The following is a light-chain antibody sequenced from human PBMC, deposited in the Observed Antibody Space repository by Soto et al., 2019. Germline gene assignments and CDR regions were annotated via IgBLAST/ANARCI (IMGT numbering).Light chain of an antibody. CDR2: AAS. Sequence: AIQMTQSPSSLSASVGDRVTITCRASQGIGNHLGWFQQSPGKAPKLLISAASSLQSGVPSRFSGSGSGTDFSLTISGLQPEDFGTYYCLQDYNLGTFGGGTKVELK. CDR3: LQDYNLGT. J-gene: IGKJ4*01. CDR1: QGIGNH. V-gene: IGKV1-6*01.